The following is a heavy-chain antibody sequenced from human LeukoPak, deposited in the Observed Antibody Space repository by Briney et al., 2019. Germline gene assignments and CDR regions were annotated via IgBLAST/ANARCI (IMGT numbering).Heavy chain of an antibody. CDR2: IYYTGST. D-gene: IGHD4-11*01. CDR1: GGSVSSGGYY. V-gene: IGHV4-31*03. Sequence: PSETLSLTCTVSGGSVSSGGYYWVWIRQRPGKGLEWIGYIYYTGSTSYNPSLKSRLTIAVDTSKNQFSLKLSSVTAADTAVYYCARPLNTVHDTFDVWGQGTMVTASS. CDR3: ARPLNTVHDTFDV. J-gene: IGHJ3*01.